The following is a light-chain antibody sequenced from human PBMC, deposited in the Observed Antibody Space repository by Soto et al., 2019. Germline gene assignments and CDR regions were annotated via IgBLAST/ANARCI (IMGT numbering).Light chain of an antibody. CDR3: QHYSSSPIT. CDR2: GAS. CDR1: QSVGSN. V-gene: IGKV3-15*01. Sequence: EIVMAEYPTTLSVSPGEKATVSCRARQSVGSNLAWDQRKPGQXXXXLIYGASTRATGIPARFGGSGSGTDFTLTISRLEPEDFAVYYCQHYSSSPITFGQGTRLEIK. J-gene: IGKJ5*01.